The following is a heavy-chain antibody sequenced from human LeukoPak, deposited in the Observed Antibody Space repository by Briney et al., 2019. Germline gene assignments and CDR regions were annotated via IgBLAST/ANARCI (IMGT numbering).Heavy chain of an antibody. V-gene: IGHV4-39*01. CDR2: IYYSGST. CDR1: GGSISSSSYY. Sequence: SETLSLTCTVSGGSISSSSYYWGWIRQPPGKGLEWIGSIYYSGSTYYNPSLKSRVTISVDTSKNQFSLKLSSVTAADTAVYYCARSGSAAPFDYWGQGTLVTVSS. CDR3: ARSGSAAPFDY. D-gene: IGHD1-14*01. J-gene: IGHJ4*02.